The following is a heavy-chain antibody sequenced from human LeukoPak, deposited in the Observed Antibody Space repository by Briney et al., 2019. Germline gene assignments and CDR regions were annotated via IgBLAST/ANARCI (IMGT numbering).Heavy chain of an antibody. V-gene: IGHV1-2*02. CDR2: ISRNSGGT. CDR1: GYTFTGYY. Sequence: ASVKVSCKASGYTFTGYYMHWVRQAPGQGLEWMGWISRNSGGTNYAQKFQGRVTMTRDTSISTAYMELSRLRSDDTAVYYCARGRRIVVVTATRPFDYWGQGTLVTVSS. CDR3: ARGRRIVVVTATRPFDY. D-gene: IGHD2-21*02. J-gene: IGHJ4*02.